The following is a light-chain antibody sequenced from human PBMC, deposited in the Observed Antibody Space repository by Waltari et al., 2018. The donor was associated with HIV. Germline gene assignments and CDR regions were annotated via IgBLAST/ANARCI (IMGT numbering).Light chain of an antibody. Sequence: QSALTQPRLVSGSPGQSVTISCTRTSSDVGGYNYVSWYQQHPGKAPKLMIYDVSKRPSGVPDRFSGSKSGNTASLTISGLQAEDEADFYCCSYVGSYTYVFGTGTKVTVL. J-gene: IGLJ1*01. CDR3: CSYVGSYTYV. V-gene: IGLV2-11*01. CDR1: SSDVGGYNY. CDR2: DVS.